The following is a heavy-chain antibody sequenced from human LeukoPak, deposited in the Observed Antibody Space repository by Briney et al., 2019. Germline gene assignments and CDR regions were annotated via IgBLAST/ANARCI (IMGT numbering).Heavy chain of an antibody. CDR1: GFTFRSYW. CDR2: IKQDGSEK. CDR3: SWSGEAD. D-gene: IGHD3-3*01. V-gene: IGHV3-7*01. Sequence: PGGSLRLSCAASGFTFRSYWTSWVRQAPGKGLEWVADIKQDGSEKYYVDSVKGRFTISTDDAKNSVYLQMNSLRAEDTAVYYCSWSGEADWGQGTLVTVSS. J-gene: IGHJ4*02.